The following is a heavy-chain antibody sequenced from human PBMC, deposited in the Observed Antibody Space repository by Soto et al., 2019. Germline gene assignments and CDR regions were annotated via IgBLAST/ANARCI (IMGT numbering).Heavy chain of an antibody. J-gene: IGHJ4*02. D-gene: IGHD3-10*01. Sequence: QVQLVESGGGVVHPGTSLRLSCVTPGFTFSSFAMDWVRQAPGKGLEWVAAISFDGRDISYRESVKGRFTISRDKFKNTVYLRMNSLRPEDTAVYYCAKESLDYFDSGRFYAPAFDHWGQGTLVTVSS. CDR1: GFTFSSFA. V-gene: IGHV3-30*18. CDR2: ISFDGRDI. CDR3: AKESLDYFDSGRFYAPAFDH.